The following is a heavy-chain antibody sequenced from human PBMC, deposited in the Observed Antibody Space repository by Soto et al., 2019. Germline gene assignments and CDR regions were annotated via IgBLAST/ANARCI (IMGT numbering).Heavy chain of an antibody. CDR1: GYTLSELA. Sequence: SVKVSCKVSGYTLSELAIHWVRQAPGKGFEWVGWINPNSGATNYAQNFQGRVTMTRDTSITTAYMELSRLRSDDTAVYYCATDSGGFDFDSLGAFDTRG. V-gene: IGHV1-2*02. CDR3: ATDSGGFDFDSLGAFDT. D-gene: IGHD3-9*01. CDR2: INPNSGAT. J-gene: IGHJ3*02.